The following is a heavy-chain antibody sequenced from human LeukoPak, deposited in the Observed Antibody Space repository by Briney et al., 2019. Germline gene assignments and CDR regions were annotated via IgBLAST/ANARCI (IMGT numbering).Heavy chain of an antibody. J-gene: IGHJ4*02. D-gene: IGHD3-10*01. Sequence: SGGSLRLSCSASGFTFSAYDFSWVRQAPGKGLEYVSSISSIGGSTNYADSVKGRLTISRDNSKSTLYLLMSSLRAEDSAVYYCVRGGAYYYDSGGYPLCWGQGTLVTVSS. CDR3: VRGGAYYYDSGGYPLC. CDR1: GFTFSAYD. CDR2: ISSIGGST. V-gene: IGHV3-64D*06.